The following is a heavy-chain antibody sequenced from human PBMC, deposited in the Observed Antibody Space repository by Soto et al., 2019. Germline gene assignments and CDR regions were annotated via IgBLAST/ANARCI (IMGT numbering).Heavy chain of an antibody. V-gene: IGHV3-23*01. D-gene: IGHD6-19*01. J-gene: IGHJ6*02. Sequence: EARLLESGGGLIQPGGSLRLSCEASGFNFGAYAMSWVRQAPGKGLEWVSGISGSSSGTYYTDSVKGRFTISRDNSKNTVYLQMNSLRGEDTAVYYCAKDRSENFWVYYYAMDVWDQGTAVTVSS. CDR2: ISGSSSGT. CDR3: AKDRSENFWVYYYAMDV. CDR1: GFNFGAYA.